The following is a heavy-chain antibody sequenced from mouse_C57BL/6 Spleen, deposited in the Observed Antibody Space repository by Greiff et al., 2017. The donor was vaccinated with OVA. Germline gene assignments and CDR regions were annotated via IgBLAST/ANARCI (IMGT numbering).Heavy chain of an antibody. CDR2: IYPRDGST. Sequence: QVQLQQSGPELVKPGASVKLSCKASGYTFTSYDINWVKQRPGQGLEWIGWIYPRDGSTKYNEKFKGKATLTVDTSSSTAYMELHSLTSEDSAVYFCARRMDDYDGAWFAYWGQGTLVTVSA. CDR1: GYTFTSYD. CDR3: ARRMDDYDGAWFAY. J-gene: IGHJ3*01. V-gene: IGHV1-85*01. D-gene: IGHD2-4*01.